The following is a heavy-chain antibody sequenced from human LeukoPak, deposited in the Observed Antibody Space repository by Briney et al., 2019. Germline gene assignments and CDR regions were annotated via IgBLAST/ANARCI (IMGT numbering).Heavy chain of an antibody. CDR2: INTNTGNP. V-gene: IGHV7-4-1*02. Sequence: ASVKVSCKASGYTFTSYAMNWVRQAPGQGLEWMGWINTNTGNPTYAQGFTGRFVFSLDTSVSTAYLQTSSLKAEDTAVYYCARDYWIGAWVAVAGMSYWGQGTLVTVSS. J-gene: IGHJ4*02. CDR1: GYTFTSYA. CDR3: ARDYWIGAWVAVAGMSY. D-gene: IGHD6-19*01.